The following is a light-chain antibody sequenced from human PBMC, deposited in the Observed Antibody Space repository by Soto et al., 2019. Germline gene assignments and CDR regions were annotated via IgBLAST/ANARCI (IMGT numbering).Light chain of an antibody. J-gene: IGLJ2*01. CDR2: EVS. CDR1: SSDVGGYNY. Sequence: QSALTQPPSASGSPGQSVTIYCTGTSSDVGGYNYVSWYQQHPGKAPKLMIYEVSKRPSGVPDRLSGSKSGNTASLTVSGLQVEDEADYYCASYTGSDTLVFGGGTQLTVL. V-gene: IGLV2-8*01. CDR3: ASYTGSDTLV.